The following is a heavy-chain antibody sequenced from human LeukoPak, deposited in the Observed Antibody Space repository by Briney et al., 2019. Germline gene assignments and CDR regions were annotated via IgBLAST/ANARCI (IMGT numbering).Heavy chain of an antibody. CDR3: ARGVVVVPAGPGGFMDV. Sequence: GGSLRLSCAASGFTFSSYSMNWVRRAPGKGLEWVSSISSSSSYIYYADSVKGRFTISRDNAKNSVYLQMNSLRAEDTAVYYCARGVVVVPAGPGGFMDVWGKGTTVTVSS. CDR1: GFTFSSYS. CDR2: ISSSSSYI. J-gene: IGHJ6*03. V-gene: IGHV3-21*01. D-gene: IGHD2-2*01.